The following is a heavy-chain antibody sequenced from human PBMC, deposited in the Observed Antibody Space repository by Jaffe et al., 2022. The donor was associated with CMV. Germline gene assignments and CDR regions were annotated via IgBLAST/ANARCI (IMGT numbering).Heavy chain of an antibody. Sequence: EMQLVESGGGLVQPGGSLRLSCAASRFTFSSYWMSWVRQAPGKGLEWVANINQDGSEKYFVDSVKGRFTISRDNARNSLYLQMNSLRAEDTAAYYCARGYSYGDYWGQGTLVTVSS. CDR2: INQDGSEK. CDR3: ARGYSYGDY. J-gene: IGHJ4*02. CDR1: RFTFSSYW. D-gene: IGHD5-18*01. V-gene: IGHV3-7*01.